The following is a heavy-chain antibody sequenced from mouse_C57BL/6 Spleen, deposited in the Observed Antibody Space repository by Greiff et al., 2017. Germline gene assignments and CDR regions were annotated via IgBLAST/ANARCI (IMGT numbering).Heavy chain of an antibody. CDR1: GFSFNTYA. J-gene: IGHJ4*01. D-gene: IGHD3-2*02. CDR2: IRSKSNNYAT. CDR3: VRQGSGPLYAMDY. Sequence: EVQLQESGGGLVQPKGSLKLSCAASGFSFNTYAMNWVRQAPGKGLEWVARIRSKSNNYATYYADSVKDRFTISRDDSESMLYLQMNNLKTEDTAMYYCVRQGSGPLYAMDYWGQGTSVTVSS. V-gene: IGHV10-1*01.